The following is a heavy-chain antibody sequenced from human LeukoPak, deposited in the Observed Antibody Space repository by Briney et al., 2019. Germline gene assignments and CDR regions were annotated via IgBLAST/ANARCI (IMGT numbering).Heavy chain of an antibody. CDR3: ARHSSASYYGYFDY. V-gene: IGHV4-39*01. J-gene: IGHJ4*02. CDR1: GGSISSSSYY. CDR2: IYHSGST. D-gene: IGHD1-26*01. Sequence: SETLSLTCTVSGGSISSSSYYWGWIRQPPGKGLEWIGSIYHSGSTYYNPSLKSRVTISVDTSKNQFSLKLSSVTAADTAVYYCARHSSASYYGYFDYWGQGTLVTVSS.